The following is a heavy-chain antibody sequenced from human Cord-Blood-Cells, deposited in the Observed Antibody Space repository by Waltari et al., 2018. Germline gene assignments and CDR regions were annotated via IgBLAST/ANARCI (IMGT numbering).Heavy chain of an antibody. D-gene: IGHD2-2*01. CDR2: IYYSGST. Sequence: QLQLQESGPGLVKPSETLSLTCTVSGGSISSSSYYWGWIRQPPGKGLEWIGSIYYSGSTYYNPSLKSRVTISVDTSKNQFSLKLSSVTAADTAVYYCARHPLLVVVPAAIGNWFDPWGQGTLVTVSS. CDR3: ARHPLLVVVPAAIGNWFDP. CDR1: GGSISSSSYY. J-gene: IGHJ5*02. V-gene: IGHV4-39*01.